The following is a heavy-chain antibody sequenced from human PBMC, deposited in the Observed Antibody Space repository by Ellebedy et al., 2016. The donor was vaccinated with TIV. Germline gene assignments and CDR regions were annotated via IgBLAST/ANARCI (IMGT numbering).Heavy chain of an antibody. CDR2: ISSTGTTI. Sequence: GESLKISCTASGFTFSNNSMNWVRQAPGKGLEWVSYISSTGTTIYYADSVKGRFTISRDNGKISLYLQMNSLTADDTAVYYCATGAYDIWGQGTMVMVSS. J-gene: IGHJ3*02. V-gene: IGHV3-48*04. CDR3: ATGAYDI. CDR1: GFTFSNNS.